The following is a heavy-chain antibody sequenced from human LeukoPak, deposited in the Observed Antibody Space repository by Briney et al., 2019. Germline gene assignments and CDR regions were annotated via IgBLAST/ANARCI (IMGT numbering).Heavy chain of an antibody. CDR1: GFTFSSYA. J-gene: IGHJ4*02. CDR3: AKDTSIGKYCTNGVCSPFDY. CDR2: ISDSGDYT. D-gene: IGHD2-8*01. V-gene: IGHV3-23*01. Sequence: PGGSLRLSCAGSGFTFSSYAMSWVPQASGQGLEWVSVISDSGDYTSYADSVRGRFTISRDNSRNTLYLQMISLRPEDTAVYYCAKDTSIGKYCTNGVCSPFDYWGQGTLVTVSS.